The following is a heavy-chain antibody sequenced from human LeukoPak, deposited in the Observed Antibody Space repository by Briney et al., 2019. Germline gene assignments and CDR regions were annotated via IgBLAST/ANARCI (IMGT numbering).Heavy chain of an antibody. CDR2: ISGSGGST. CDR1: GLTFSSYA. CDR3: AKDAKDYYDSSGYYPIYWYFDL. D-gene: IGHD3-22*01. J-gene: IGHJ2*01. Sequence: GGSLRLSCAASGLTFSSYAVSWVRQAPGKGLEWVSAISGSGGSTYYADSVKGRFTISRDNSKNTLYLQMNSLRAEDTAVYYCAKDAKDYYDSSGYYPIYWYFDLWGRGTLVTVSS. V-gene: IGHV3-23*01.